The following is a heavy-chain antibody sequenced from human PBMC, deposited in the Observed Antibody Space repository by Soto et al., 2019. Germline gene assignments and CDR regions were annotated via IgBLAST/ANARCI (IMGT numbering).Heavy chain of an antibody. Sequence: QVQLVQSGAEVMKPGSSVKVSCKASGGTFNTYIITWVRQAPGQGLEWMGGIIPSFGTANYAPKFRSRVTIAADDATTTVYTDVRSLRSENTAASFCATVETTGGAPPASPTPQAFVVWGQGTEVTVSS. D-gene: IGHD2-21*02. CDR3: ATVETTGGAPPASPTPQAFVV. J-gene: IGHJ3*01. CDR2: IIPSFGTA. V-gene: IGHV1-69*01. CDR1: GGTFNTYI.